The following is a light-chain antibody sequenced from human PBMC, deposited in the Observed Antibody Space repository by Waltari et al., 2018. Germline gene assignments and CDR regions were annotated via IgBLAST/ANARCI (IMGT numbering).Light chain of an antibody. V-gene: IGLV1-36*01. CDR2: SDD. J-gene: IGLJ3*02. CDR3: SSWDDSLNAWV. CDR1: NSNIGNNA. Sequence: QSVLTQPPSVSAGPRQRVTISCSGSNSNIGNNAVNWYQQFPGKAPKLLVYSDDLWPSGVADRFSGSKSGTSGSLAISGLQSEDEADYYCSSWDDSLNAWVFGGGTKLTVL.